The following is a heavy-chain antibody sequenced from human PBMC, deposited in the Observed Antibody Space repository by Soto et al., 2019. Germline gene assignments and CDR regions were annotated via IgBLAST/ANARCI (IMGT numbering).Heavy chain of an antibody. CDR1: GGTFSSYA. CDR2: IIPIFGTA. J-gene: IGHJ4*02. Sequence: SVKVSCKASGGTFSSYAISWVRQAPGQGLEWMGGIIPIFGTANYAQKFQGRATITADESTSTAYMELSSLRSEDTAVYYCARLYDSSGYYLDYWGQGTLVTVSS. CDR3: ARLYDSSGYYLDY. D-gene: IGHD3-22*01. V-gene: IGHV1-69*13.